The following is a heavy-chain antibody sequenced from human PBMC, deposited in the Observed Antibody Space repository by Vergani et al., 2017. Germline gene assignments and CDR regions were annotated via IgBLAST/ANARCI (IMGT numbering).Heavy chain of an antibody. CDR2: ISGYNGNT. V-gene: IGHV1-18*01. D-gene: IGHD6-13*01. CDR1: GYTFSSYG. CDR3: ARGGIAAAGTSAFDY. Sequence: QVQLVQSGAEVKQPGASVKVSCKTSGYTFSSYGISWVRQAPGQGLEWMGWISGYNGNTHYAETLQGRVTLTTDTSTSTAYMELRSLRSNDTAMYYCARGGIAAAGTSAFDYWGQGTLVTVSS. J-gene: IGHJ4*02.